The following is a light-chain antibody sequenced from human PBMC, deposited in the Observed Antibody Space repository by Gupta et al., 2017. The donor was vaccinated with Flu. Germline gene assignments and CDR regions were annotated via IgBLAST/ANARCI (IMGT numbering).Light chain of an antibody. CDR1: QSVSSSY. CDR2: GAS. J-gene: IGKJ1*01. Sequence: EIALTQSPGTLSLSPGERATLSSRASQSVSSSYLAWYQQKPGQAPRLLIYGASSRATGIPDRFSGSGSGTDFTLTISRLEPEDFAVYYCQQDGSSPGTFGQGTKVEIK. CDR3: QQDGSSPGT. V-gene: IGKV3-20*01.